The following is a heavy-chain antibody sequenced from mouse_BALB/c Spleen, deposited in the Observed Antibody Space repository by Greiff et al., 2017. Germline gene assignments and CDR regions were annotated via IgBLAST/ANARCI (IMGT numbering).Heavy chain of an antibody. CDR3: ARDGVLGLLEAMDY. Sequence: EVQLQESGGGLVKPGGSLKLSCAASGFTFSSYAMSWVRQSPEKRLEWVAEISSGGSYTYYPDTVTGRFTISRDNAKNTLYLEMSSLRSEDTAMYYCARDGVLGLLEAMDYWGQGTSVTVSS. V-gene: IGHV5-9-4*01. D-gene: IGHD3-1*01. J-gene: IGHJ4*01. CDR2: ISSGGSYT. CDR1: GFTFSSYA.